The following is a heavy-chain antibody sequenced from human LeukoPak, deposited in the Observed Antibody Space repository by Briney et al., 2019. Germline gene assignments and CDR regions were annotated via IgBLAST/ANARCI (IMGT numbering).Heavy chain of an antibody. Sequence: GGTLRLSCAASGFTFSGFAMSWIRQAPGKGLEWVSSISSSSSYIYYADSVKGRFTISRDNAKNSLYLQINSLRAEDTAVYYCARALVDSSGYSQFDYWGQGTLVTVSS. CDR1: GFTFSGFA. D-gene: IGHD3-22*01. CDR2: ISSSSSYI. CDR3: ARALVDSSGYSQFDY. V-gene: IGHV3-21*01. J-gene: IGHJ4*02.